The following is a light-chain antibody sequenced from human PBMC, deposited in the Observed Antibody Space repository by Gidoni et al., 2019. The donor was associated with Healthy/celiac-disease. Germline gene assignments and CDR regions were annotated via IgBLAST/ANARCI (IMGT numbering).Light chain of an antibody. CDR2: DAS. CDR1: QSVSSN. Sequence: EIVLTQSPATLFLSPGERATLSCRASQSVSSNLAWYQQKPGQAPRLLLYDASNRATGIPARFSGSGSGTDFTLTISSLEPEDFAVYYCQQRSNWPRLTFGGXTKVEIK. CDR3: QQRSNWPRLT. J-gene: IGKJ4*01. V-gene: IGKV3-11*01.